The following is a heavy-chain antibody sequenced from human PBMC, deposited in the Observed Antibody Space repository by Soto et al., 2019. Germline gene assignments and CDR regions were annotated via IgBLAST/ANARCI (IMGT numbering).Heavy chain of an antibody. V-gene: IGHV3-23*01. J-gene: IGHJ6*02. CDR1: GFTFSSYA. CDR3: AKSMDIVVVTAYYYGMDV. Sequence: TGGSLRLSCAASGFTFSSYAMSWVRQAPGKGLEWVSAISGSGGSTYYADSVKGRFTISRDNSKNTLYLQMNSLRAEDTAVYYCAKSMDIVVVTAYYYGMDVWGQGTTVTVSS. D-gene: IGHD2-21*02. CDR2: ISGSGGST.